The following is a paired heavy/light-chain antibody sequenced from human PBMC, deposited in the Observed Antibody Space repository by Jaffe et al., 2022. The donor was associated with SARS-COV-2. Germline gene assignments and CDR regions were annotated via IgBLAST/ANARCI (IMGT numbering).Heavy chain of an antibody. Sequence: EVQLVESGGGLVQPGGSLRLSCAASGFTFSSYWMSWVRQAPGKGLEWVANINQDVSEKYYVDSVKGRFTISRDNAKNSLFLQMNSLRAEDTAVYYCAREVRWELPPYYSYFYMDFWGKGTTVTVSS. V-gene: IGHV3-7*01. D-gene: IGHD1-26*01. CDR1: GFTFSSYW. J-gene: IGHJ6*03. CDR2: INQDVSEK. CDR3: AREVRWELPPYYSYFYMDF.
Light chain of an antibody. J-gene: IGLJ3*02. CDR1: TGAVTSDYY. CDR2: STD. CDR3: LLYYGGAQGWV. Sequence: QTVVTQEPSVTVSPGGTVTLTCASSTGAVTSDYYPNWFQQKPGQAPRALIYSTDNKHSWTPSRFSGSLLGGKGALTLSGVQPEDEAEYYCLLYYGGAQGWVFGGGTKLTVL. V-gene: IGLV7-43*01.